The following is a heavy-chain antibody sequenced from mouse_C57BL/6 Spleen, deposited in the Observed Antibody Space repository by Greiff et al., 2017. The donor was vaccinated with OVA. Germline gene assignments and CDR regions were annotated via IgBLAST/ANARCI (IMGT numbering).Heavy chain of an antibody. V-gene: IGHV1-61*01. D-gene: IGHD2-1*01. J-gene: IGHJ2*01. Sequence: QVQLKQPGAELVRPGSSVKLSCKASGYTFTSYWMDWVKQRPGQGLEWIGNIYPSDSETHYNQKFKDKATLTVDKSSSTAYMQLSSLTSEDSAVYYCARSDYGNYGGYWGQGTTLTVSS. CDR3: ARSDYGNYGGY. CDR2: IYPSDSET. CDR1: GYTFTSYW.